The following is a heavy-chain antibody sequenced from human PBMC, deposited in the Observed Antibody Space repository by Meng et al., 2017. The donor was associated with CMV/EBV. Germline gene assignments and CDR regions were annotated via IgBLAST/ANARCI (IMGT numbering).Heavy chain of an antibody. V-gene: IGHV3-33*01. Sequence: FASFGFSFHPFGLDLVPPAPGKGLEWVAVIWSDGSNKYYADSVKGRFTVSRDNSKTTLYLQMDSLRAEDTAVYYCARLTSSWAFDYWGPGTLVTVSS. J-gene: IGHJ4*02. CDR1: GFSFHPFG. CDR2: IWSDGSNK. D-gene: IGHD6-13*01. CDR3: ARLTSSWAFDY.